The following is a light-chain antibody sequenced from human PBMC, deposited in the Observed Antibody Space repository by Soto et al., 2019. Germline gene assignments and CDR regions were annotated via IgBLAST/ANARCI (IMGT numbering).Light chain of an antibody. CDR2: DAS. CDR1: QSVSSY. V-gene: IGKV3-11*01. Sequence: EIVVTQSPATLSLSPGERAPLSCRASQSVSSYLAWYQQKPGQAPRLLIYDASNRATGIPARFSGSGCGTDFTLTISSLEPEDFAVYYCQQRSNWPQITFGQGTRLEIK. J-gene: IGKJ5*01. CDR3: QQRSNWPQIT.